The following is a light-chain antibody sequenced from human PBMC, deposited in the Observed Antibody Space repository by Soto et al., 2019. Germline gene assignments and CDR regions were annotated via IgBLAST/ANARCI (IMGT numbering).Light chain of an antibody. J-gene: IGKJ1*01. CDR3: QQRTNRPPWT. Sequence: EIVLTQSPATLSLSPGDRATLSCRASQSVSNFLAWYQQKPGQVPRLLIYDASTRATGIPARFRGSGSGTDFTLTISSLEPEDFAVYYCQQRTNRPPWTYGQGTKVEIK. V-gene: IGKV3-11*01. CDR1: QSVSNF. CDR2: DAS.